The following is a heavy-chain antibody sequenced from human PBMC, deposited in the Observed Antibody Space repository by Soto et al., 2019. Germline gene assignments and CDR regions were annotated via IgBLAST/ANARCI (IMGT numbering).Heavy chain of an antibody. D-gene: IGHD1-26*01. J-gene: IGHJ4*02. Sequence: EVQLLESGGGLVQPGGSLRLSCAASGFTFSIYAMNWVRQAPGKGLEWVAGIIGAGAPYYADPVKGRFTISRDNSKNTLYLQMTSLRDEDTALYFCAKDFTHDSRWDIDYWGQGTLVPVSS. CDR2: IIGAGAP. CDR3: AKDFTHDSRWDIDY. CDR1: GFTFSIYA. V-gene: IGHV3-23*01.